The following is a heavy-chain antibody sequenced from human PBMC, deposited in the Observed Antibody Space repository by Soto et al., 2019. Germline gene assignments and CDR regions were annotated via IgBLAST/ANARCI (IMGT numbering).Heavy chain of an antibody. D-gene: IGHD1-26*01. J-gene: IGHJ5*02. Sequence: ETLSLTCTFSCGSISIYYWSWIRQPAGKGLEWIGRIYTSGSTNYNPSLKSRVTMSVDTSKNQFSLKLSSVTAADTAVYYCARGIVGATHWFDPWGQGTLVTVSS. CDR1: CGSISIYY. CDR2: IYTSGST. V-gene: IGHV4-4*07. CDR3: ARGIVGATHWFDP.